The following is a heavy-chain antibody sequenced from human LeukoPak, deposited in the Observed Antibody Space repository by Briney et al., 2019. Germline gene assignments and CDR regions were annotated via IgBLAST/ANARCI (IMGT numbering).Heavy chain of an antibody. Sequence: PGGSLRLSCAASGFTFSSYGMHWVRQAPGKGLEGVAFIRYDGSNKYYADSVKGRFTISRDNSKNTLYLQMNSLRAEDTAVYYCAKDDYSIDWFDPWGQGTLVTVSS. D-gene: IGHD4-11*01. CDR3: AKDDYSIDWFDP. CDR2: IRYDGSNK. CDR1: GFTFSSYG. J-gene: IGHJ5*02. V-gene: IGHV3-30*02.